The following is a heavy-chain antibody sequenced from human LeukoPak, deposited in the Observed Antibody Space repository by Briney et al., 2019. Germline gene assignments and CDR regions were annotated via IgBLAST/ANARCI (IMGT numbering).Heavy chain of an antibody. J-gene: IGHJ6*02. CDR2: INPNNGAT. Sequence: ASVKVSCKASGYTFTGYYMHWVRQAPGQGLEWMGRINPNNGATNYAQKLQGRVTMTTDTSTSTAYMELRSLRSDDTAVYYCAVGGAARQNYYYGMDVWGQGTTVTVSS. CDR3: AVGGAARQNYYYGMDV. V-gene: IGHV1-2*06. CDR1: GYTFTGYY. D-gene: IGHD6-6*01.